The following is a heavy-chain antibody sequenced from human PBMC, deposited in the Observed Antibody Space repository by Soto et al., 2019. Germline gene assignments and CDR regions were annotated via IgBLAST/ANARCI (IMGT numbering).Heavy chain of an antibody. V-gene: IGHV1-3*01. CDR3: ARGYSSSSSYNWFDP. CDR1: GYTFTSYA. Sequence: GASVKVSFKASGYTFTSYAMHWLRQAPGQRLEWMGWINAGNGNTKYSQKFQGRVTITRDTSASTAYMELSSLRSEDTAVYYCARGYSSSSSYNWFDPWGQGTLVTVSS. J-gene: IGHJ5*02. CDR2: INAGNGNT. D-gene: IGHD6-6*01.